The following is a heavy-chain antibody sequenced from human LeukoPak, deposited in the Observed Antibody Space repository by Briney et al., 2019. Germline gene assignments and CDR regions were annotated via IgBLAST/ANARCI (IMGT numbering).Heavy chain of an antibody. D-gene: IGHD5-18*01. Sequence: SETLSLTCTVSGGSISTYYCSWIRQPAGKGLEWIARIYTSGSTSYNSSLKSRVTMSVDTSKNQFSLKLSSVTAADTAVYYCARDVGGYNYGYSLDYWGQGTLVSVSS. J-gene: IGHJ4*02. V-gene: IGHV4-4*07. CDR3: ARDVGGYNYGYSLDY. CDR1: GGSISTYY. CDR2: IYTSGST.